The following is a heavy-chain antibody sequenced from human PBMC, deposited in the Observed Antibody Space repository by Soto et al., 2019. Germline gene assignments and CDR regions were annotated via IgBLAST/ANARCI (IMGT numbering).Heavy chain of an antibody. CDR1: GGSLSGYD. CDR3: ARSDERNSAYGVDA. CDR2: INHRGSS. V-gene: IGHV4-34*01. D-gene: IGHD1-7*01. Sequence: SETLSLTCAVNGGSLSGYDCSWIRHAPGKGLEWIGEINHRGSSDYNPSLKSRVTLSIDASMNHVTLELTSVTAADTAVYYCARSDERNSAYGVDAWGQGKAFKVSS. J-gene: IGHJ6*02.